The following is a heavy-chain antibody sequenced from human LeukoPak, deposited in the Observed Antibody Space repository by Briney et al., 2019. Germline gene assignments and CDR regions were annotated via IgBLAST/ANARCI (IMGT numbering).Heavy chain of an antibody. CDR2: IYHTGST. D-gene: IGHD1-26*01. Sequence: SETLSLTCTVSGGSSSSYYWSWIRQPPEKGLEWIGYIYHTGSTNYNPSLKSRVTISVDTSKNQFSLKLSSVTAADTAVYYCARDGISGSYYAEYFQHWGQGTLVTVSS. CDR1: GGSSSSYY. J-gene: IGHJ1*01. V-gene: IGHV4-59*01. CDR3: ARDGISGSYYAEYFQH.